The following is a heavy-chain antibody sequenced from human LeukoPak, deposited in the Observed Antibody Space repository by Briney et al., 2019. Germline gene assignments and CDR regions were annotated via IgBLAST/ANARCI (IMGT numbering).Heavy chain of an antibody. CDR1: GGSISSGSYY. CDR2: IYTSGST. CDR3: ACVGSGRYYKYGNWFDP. J-gene: IGHJ5*02. V-gene: IGHV4-61*02. Sequence: TLSLTCTVSGGSISSGSYYWSWIRQPAGKGLEWIGRIYTSGSTNYNPSLKSRVTISVDTSKNQFSLKLSSVTAADTAVYYCACVGSGRYYKYGNWFDPWGQGTLVTVSS. D-gene: IGHD3-10*01.